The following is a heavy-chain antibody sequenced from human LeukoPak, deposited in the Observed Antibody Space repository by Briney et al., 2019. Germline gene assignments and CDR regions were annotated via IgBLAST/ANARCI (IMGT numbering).Heavy chain of an antibody. J-gene: IGHJ4*02. Sequence: GSLRLSCAASGFTFSSYAMHWVRQAPGKGLEWIGEINHSGSTNYNPSLKSRVTISVDTSKNQFSLKLSSVTAADTAVYYCASRRIQLWSYYFDYWGQGTLVTVSS. V-gene: IGHV4-34*01. CDR3: ASRRIQLWSYYFDY. D-gene: IGHD5-18*01. CDR2: INHSGST. CDR1: GFTFSSYA.